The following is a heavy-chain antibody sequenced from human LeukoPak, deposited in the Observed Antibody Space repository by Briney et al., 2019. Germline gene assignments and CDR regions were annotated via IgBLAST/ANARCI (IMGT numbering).Heavy chain of an antibody. CDR1: GGSFSGYY. D-gene: IGHD1-26*01. Sequence: SETLSLTCAVYGGSFSGYYWSRIHQPPGKGLEWIGEINHSGSTNYNPSLKSRVTISVDTSKNQFSLKLSSVTAADTAVYYCARAHGRPFDYWGQGTLVTVSS. V-gene: IGHV4-34*01. CDR3: ARAHGRPFDY. CDR2: INHSGST. J-gene: IGHJ4*02.